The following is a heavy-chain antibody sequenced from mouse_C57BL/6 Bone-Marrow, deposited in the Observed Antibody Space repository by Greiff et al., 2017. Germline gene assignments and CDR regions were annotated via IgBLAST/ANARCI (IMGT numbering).Heavy chain of an antibody. CDR2: ISYSGST. Sequence: VQLQESGPGMVKPSQSLSLTCTVTGYSITSGYDWHWIRHFPGNKLEWMGYISYSGSTNYNPSLKSRISITHDTSKNHFFLKLNSVTTEDTATYYCARDDYDAMDYWGQGTTVTVSS. J-gene: IGHJ4*01. CDR1: GYSITSGYD. CDR3: ARDDYDAMDY. V-gene: IGHV3-1*01.